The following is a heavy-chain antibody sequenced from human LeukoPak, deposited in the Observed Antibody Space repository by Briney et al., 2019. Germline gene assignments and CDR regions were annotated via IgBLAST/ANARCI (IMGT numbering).Heavy chain of an antibody. CDR3: ACKKPDYDSSGYYLADAFDI. V-gene: IGHV4-39*07. CDR2: IYHSGSM. J-gene: IGHJ3*02. D-gene: IGHD3-22*01. CDR1: GGSINSSDYY. Sequence: SETLSLTCTVSGGSINSSDYYWGWIRQPPGKGLEWIGSIYHSGSMYASLKSRVTISVDRSKNQFSLKLSSVTAADTAVYYCACKKPDYDSSGYYLADAFDIWGQGTMVTVSS.